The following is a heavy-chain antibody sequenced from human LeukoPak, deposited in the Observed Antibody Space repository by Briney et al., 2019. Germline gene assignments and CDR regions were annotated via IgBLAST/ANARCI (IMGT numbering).Heavy chain of an antibody. V-gene: IGHV1-69*04. CDR3: ARDGLSSIGYYFDY. CDR1: GGTFSSYA. Sequence: ASVKVSCKASGGTFSSYAISWVRQAPGQGLEWMGRIIPILGIANYAQKFQGRVTITADKSTSTAYMELSSLRSEDTAVYYCARDGLSSIGYYFDYWGQGTLVTVSS. J-gene: IGHJ4*02. CDR2: IIPILGIA. D-gene: IGHD3/OR15-3a*01.